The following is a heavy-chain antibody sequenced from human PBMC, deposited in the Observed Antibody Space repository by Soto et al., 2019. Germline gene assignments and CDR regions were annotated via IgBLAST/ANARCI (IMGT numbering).Heavy chain of an antibody. CDR2: ISYSGSP. J-gene: IGHJ1*01. CDR3: ARAWDF. CDR1: GVSVSRDYQ. Sequence: SETLSLTCTVSGVSVSRDYQWIWIRQPPGKGLEWIGHISYSGSPYYHPSLRSRLSISVDTSKNQFSLKVKSVTAADTAVYYCARAWDFWGQGTLVTVTS. D-gene: IGHD1-26*01. V-gene: IGHV4-30-4*01.